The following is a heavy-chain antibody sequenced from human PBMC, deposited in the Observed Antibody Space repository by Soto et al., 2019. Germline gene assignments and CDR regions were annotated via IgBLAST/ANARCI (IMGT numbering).Heavy chain of an antibody. V-gene: IGHV4-31*03. D-gene: IGHD2-2*01. CDR1: GDSLTNGTYY. Sequence: PSETLSLTCTVSGDSLTNGTYYWTWIRQHPGKGLEWIGYIYHSGRTNYNPSLRSRVSMSVDTSENQFSLNLSSVTAADTAVYFCAREYRPDIPLFDYWGQGILVTVSS. J-gene: IGHJ4*02. CDR3: AREYRPDIPLFDY. CDR2: IYHSGRT.